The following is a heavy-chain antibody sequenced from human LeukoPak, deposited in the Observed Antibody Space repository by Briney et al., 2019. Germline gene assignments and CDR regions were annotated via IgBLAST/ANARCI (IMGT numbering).Heavy chain of an antibody. CDR2: ISYSGST. V-gene: IGHV4-59*01. CDR3: ARARLTTYYYYGMDV. D-gene: IGHD4/OR15-4a*01. CDR1: GGSISSYY. Sequence: SETLSLTCTVSGGSISSYYWSWIRQPPGKGLEWIACISYSGSTKYNPPLKSRVTISVDTSKNQLSLKLSSVTAADTAVYYCARARLTTYYYYGMDVWGQGTTVTVSS. J-gene: IGHJ6*02.